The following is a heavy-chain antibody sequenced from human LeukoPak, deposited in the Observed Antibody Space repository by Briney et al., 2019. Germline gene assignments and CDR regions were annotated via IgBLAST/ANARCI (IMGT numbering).Heavy chain of an antibody. Sequence: GGSLRLSCAVSGFTFSSYAMSWVRQAPGKGLEWVSAISDSGGSTYYADSVKGRFTISRDNSKNTLYLQMNSLRAEDTAVYYCAKDRGGNPGSAEYFQHWGQGTLVTVSS. J-gene: IGHJ1*01. CDR1: GFTFSSYA. V-gene: IGHV3-23*01. D-gene: IGHD4-23*01. CDR3: AKDRGGNPGSAEYFQH. CDR2: ISDSGGST.